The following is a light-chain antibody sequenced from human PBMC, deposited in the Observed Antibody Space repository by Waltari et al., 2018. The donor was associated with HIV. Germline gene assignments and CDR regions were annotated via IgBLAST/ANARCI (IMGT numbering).Light chain of an antibody. V-gene: IGKV1-9*01. CDR3: QQLKSSPMT. J-gene: IGKJ5*01. CDR1: QDISSL. Sequence: TITCLASQDISSLLAWYQQQPGKAPKLLIYAASAFQSGVSSRFSGSGSGTEFTLTISSLQPEDFAIYFCQQLKSSPMTFGQGTLLETK. CDR2: AAS.